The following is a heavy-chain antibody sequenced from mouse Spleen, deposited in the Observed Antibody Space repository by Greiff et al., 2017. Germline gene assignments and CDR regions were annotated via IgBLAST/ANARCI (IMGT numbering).Heavy chain of an antibody. J-gene: IGHJ4*01. CDR3: ASLYSNSTYYAMDY. V-gene: IGHV1-64*01. D-gene: IGHD2-5*01. Sequence: QVQLQQSGAELVKPGASVKLSCKASGYTFTSYWMHWVKQRPGQGLEWIGMIHPISGSTNYNEKFKSKATLTVDKSSSTAYMQLSSLTSEDSAVYYCASLYSNSTYYAMDYWGQGTSVTVSS. CDR1: GYTFTSYW. CDR2: IHPISGST.